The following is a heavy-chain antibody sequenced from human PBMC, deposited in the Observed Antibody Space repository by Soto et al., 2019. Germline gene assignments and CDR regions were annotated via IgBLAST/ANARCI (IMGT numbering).Heavy chain of an antibody. Sequence: SETLSLTCTVSGGSISSGNYYWGWIRQTPGKGLEWIGSINYSGDTYYNPSFKSRVTISVDTSKNYFSLKVNSVTAADTAAFYCARHAPGGYGDRDNWFDPWGQGTLVTVSS. CDR1: GGSISSGNYY. CDR2: INYSGDT. D-gene: IGHD4-17*01. V-gene: IGHV4-39*01. J-gene: IGHJ5*02. CDR3: ARHAPGGYGDRDNWFDP.